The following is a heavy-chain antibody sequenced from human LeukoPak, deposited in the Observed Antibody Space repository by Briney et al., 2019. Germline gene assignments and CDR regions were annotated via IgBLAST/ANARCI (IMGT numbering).Heavy chain of an antibody. CDR2: TSYSGGT. V-gene: IGHV4-59*01. CDR3: ARDREEYSGYDYDNWFDP. J-gene: IGHJ5*02. D-gene: IGHD5-12*01. CDR1: GGSISSYY. Sequence: SETLSLTCTVSGGSISSYYWSWIRQPPGRGLEWIGYTSYSGGTDYNPSLRSRVTLSVDTSKNQVSLKLSSVTAADTAVYYCARDREEYSGYDYDNWFDPWGQGTLVTVSS.